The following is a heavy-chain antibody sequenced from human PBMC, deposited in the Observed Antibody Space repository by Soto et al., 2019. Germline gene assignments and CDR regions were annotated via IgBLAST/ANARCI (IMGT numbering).Heavy chain of an antibody. D-gene: IGHD6-13*01. CDR3: ARAGYSSSWYKD. CDR2: INHSGST. Sequence: QVQLQQWGAGLLKPSETLSLTCAVYGGSFSGYYWSWIRQPPGKGLEWIGEINHSGSTNYNTSLKSRVTISVDTSKNQFSLKLSSVTAADTAVYYCARAGYSSSWYKDWGQGTLVTVSS. J-gene: IGHJ4*02. CDR1: GGSFSGYY. V-gene: IGHV4-34*01.